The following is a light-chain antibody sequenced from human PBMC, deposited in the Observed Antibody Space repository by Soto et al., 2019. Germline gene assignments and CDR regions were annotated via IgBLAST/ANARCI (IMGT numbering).Light chain of an antibody. Sequence: QSVLTQPASVSGSPGRSITISCTGTSSDVGSYNLVSWYQQHPGKAPKLMIYEGSKRPSGVSNRFSGSKSGNTASLTISGLQAEDEADYYCCSYAGSSTLVLGGGTKVTVL. CDR3: CSYAGSSTLV. J-gene: IGLJ2*01. CDR2: EGS. CDR1: SSDVGSYNL. V-gene: IGLV2-23*01.